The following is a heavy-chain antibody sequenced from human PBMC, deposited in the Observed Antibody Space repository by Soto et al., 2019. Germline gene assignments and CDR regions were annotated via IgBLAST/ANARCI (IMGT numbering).Heavy chain of an antibody. J-gene: IGHJ4*01. D-gene: IGHD2-2*01. Sequence: PGKGLEWVAFIRNKAYGGTTEYAVSVKGRFTISRDDSKSIAYLQMNSLKPEDTAVYFCSSFAPGDCTSNSVPYWDYWRHGAL. CDR3: SSFAPGDCTSNSVPYWDY. CDR2: IRNKAYGGTT. V-gene: IGHV3-49*02.